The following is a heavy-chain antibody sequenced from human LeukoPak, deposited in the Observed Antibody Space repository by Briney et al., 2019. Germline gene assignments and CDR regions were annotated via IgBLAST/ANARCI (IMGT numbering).Heavy chain of an antibody. CDR1: GGSISSSSYY. CDR2: IYYSGST. Sequence: PSETLSLTCTVSGGSISSSSYYWGWIRQPPGKGLEWIGSIYYSGSTYYNPSLKSRVTISVDTSKNQFSLKLSSVTAADTAVYYCARLVRGVIIVCYFDYWGQGTLVTVSS. J-gene: IGHJ4*02. V-gene: IGHV4-39*01. CDR3: ARLVRGVIIVCYFDY. D-gene: IGHD3-10*02.